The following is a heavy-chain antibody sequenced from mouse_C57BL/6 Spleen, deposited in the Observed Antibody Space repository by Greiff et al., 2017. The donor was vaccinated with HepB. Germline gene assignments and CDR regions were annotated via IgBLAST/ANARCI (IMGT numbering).Heavy chain of an antibody. CDR1: GYTFTSYW. V-gene: IGHV1-61*01. Sequence: QVQLKQPGAELVRPGSSVKLSCKASGYTFTSYWMDWVKQRPGQGLEWIGNIYPSDSETHYNQKFKDKATLTVDKSSSTAYMQLSSLTSEDSAVYYCARSGSSLDYWGQGTTLTVSS. D-gene: IGHD1-1*01. J-gene: IGHJ2*01. CDR2: IYPSDSET. CDR3: ARSGSSLDY.